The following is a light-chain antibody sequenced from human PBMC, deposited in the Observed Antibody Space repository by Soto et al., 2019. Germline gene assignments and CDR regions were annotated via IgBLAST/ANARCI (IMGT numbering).Light chain of an antibody. CDR2: EVS. Sequence: QSALTQPASVSGSPGQSITISCTGTSRDVGDYNYVSWYQHHPGKAPKDMIYEVSNRPSGVSNRFSGSKSDNTASLTISGLQAEDEAEYYCSSYTSTSTLIFGGGTKLTVL. V-gene: IGLV2-14*01. CDR1: SRDVGDYNY. CDR3: SSYTSTSTLI. J-gene: IGLJ2*01.